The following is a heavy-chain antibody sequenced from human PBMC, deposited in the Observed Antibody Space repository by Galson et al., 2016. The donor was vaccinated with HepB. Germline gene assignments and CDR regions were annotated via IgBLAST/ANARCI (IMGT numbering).Heavy chain of an antibody. CDR3: ARVIRNFDFWSTYYYYMDV. V-gene: IGHV1-18*04. J-gene: IGHJ6*03. CDR1: GYTFTTYG. D-gene: IGHD3-3*01. CDR2: ISAYNGNT. Sequence: SVKVSCKASGYTFTTYGISWVRQAPGQGLEWVGWISAYNGNTHHAQKLQGRVTMTTDTSTSTAYMELRSLRSDDTAVYYCARVIRNFDFWSTYYYYMDVWGKGTTVTVSS.